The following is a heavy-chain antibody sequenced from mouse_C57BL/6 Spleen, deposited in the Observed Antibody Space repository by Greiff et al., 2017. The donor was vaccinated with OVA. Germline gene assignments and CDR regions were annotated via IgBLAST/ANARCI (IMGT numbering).Heavy chain of an antibody. J-gene: IGHJ4*01. V-gene: IGHV8-12*01. CDR3: ARRRTVVATDYAMDY. CDR1: GFSLSTSGMG. Sequence: QVQLKESGPGILQSSQTLSLTCSFSGFSLSTSGMGVSWIRQPSGKGLEWLAHIYWDDDKRYNPSLKSRLTISKDTSRNQVFLKITSVDTADTATYYCARRRTVVATDYAMDYWGQGTSVTVSS. D-gene: IGHD1-1*01. CDR2: IYWDDDK.